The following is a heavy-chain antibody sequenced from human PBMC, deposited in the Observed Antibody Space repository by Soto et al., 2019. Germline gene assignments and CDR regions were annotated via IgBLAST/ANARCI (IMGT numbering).Heavy chain of an antibody. CDR2: ISYGGGTT. CDR3: AKNPGYYYDSTGYHFDY. V-gene: IGHV3-23*01. D-gene: IGHD3-22*01. Sequence: GGSLRLSCAASGFTFSSCAMSWVRQAPGKGLEWVSAISYGGGTTYYADSVKGRFTISRDNSKNTLYLQMNSLRAEDTAVYYCAKNPGYYYDSTGYHFDYWGQGTLVTVSS. J-gene: IGHJ4*02. CDR1: GFTFSSCA.